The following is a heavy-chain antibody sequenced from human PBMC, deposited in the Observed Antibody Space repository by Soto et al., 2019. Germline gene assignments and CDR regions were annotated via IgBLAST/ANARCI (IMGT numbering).Heavy chain of an antibody. D-gene: IGHD5-18*01. CDR3: AKEGSGYSYGYDAFDI. CDR2: ISYDGSNK. J-gene: IGHJ3*02. V-gene: IGHV3-30*18. Sequence: QVQLVESGGGVVQPGRSLRLSCAASGFTFSSYGMHWVRQAPGKGLEWVAVISYDGSNKYYADSVKGRFTISRDNSKNTLYLQMSSLRAEDTAVYYCAKEGSGYSYGYDAFDIWGQGTMVTVSS. CDR1: GFTFSSYG.